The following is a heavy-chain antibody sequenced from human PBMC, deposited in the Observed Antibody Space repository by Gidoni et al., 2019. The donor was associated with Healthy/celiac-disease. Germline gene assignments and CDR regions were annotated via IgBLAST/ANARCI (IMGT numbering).Heavy chain of an antibody. CDR2: IKQDGSEK. J-gene: IGHJ4*02. CDR1: GFTFSSYW. D-gene: IGHD3-10*01. CDR3: ARDFPITMVRGVIFDY. V-gene: IGHV3-7*01. Sequence: EVQLVESGGGLVQPGGSLRLSCAASGFTFSSYWMSWVRQAPGKGLEWVANIKQDGSEKYYVDSVKGRFTISRDNAKNSLYLQMNSLRAEDTAVYYCARDFPITMVRGVIFDYWGQGTLVTVSS.